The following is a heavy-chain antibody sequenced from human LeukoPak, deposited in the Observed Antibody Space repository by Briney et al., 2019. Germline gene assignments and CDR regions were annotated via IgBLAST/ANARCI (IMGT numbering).Heavy chain of an antibody. CDR1: GFTFSSYS. CDR2: ISSSSSYI. CDR3: ARDRRDYYGSGTYRDPYYYMDV. Sequence: PGGSLRLSCAASGFTFSSYSMNWVRQAPGKGLEWVSSISSSSSYIYYADSVKGRFTISRDNAKNSLYLQMNSLRAEDTAVYYCARDRRDYYGSGTYRDPYYYMDVWGKGTTAIISS. V-gene: IGHV3-21*01. J-gene: IGHJ6*03. D-gene: IGHD3-10*01.